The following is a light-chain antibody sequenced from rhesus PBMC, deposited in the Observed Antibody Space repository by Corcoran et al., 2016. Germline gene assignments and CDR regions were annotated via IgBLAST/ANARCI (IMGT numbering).Light chain of an antibody. J-gene: IGKJ4*01. CDR2: FAN. CDR1: QGISSY. V-gene: IGKV1-32*01. CDR3: QQYNSFPLT. Sequence: DIQMTQSPSSLSASVGDRVTITCRASQGISSYLNLYQQKPGKAPKLLIYFANRLESGVTSRFSGSGFAIDLTLTISSLKPEDLSTYYCQQYNSFPLTFGGGTKVGLK.